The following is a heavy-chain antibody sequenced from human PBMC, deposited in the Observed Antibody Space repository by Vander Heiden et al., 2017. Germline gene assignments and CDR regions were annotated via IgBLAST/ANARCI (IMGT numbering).Heavy chain of an antibody. V-gene: IGHV1-69*06. D-gene: IGHD3-16*02. CDR1: GGTFSSYA. CDR3: ALATGYDYVGGSYREGSFDY. CDR2: IIPIFGTA. Sequence: QVQLVQSGAEVTKPGSSVKVSCKASGGTFSSYAISWVRQAPGQGLEWMGGIIPIFGTANYAQKFQGRVTITADKSTSTAYMERSRLRSEETAVYYCALATGYDYVGGSYREGSFDYWGQGTLVTVSS. J-gene: IGHJ4*02.